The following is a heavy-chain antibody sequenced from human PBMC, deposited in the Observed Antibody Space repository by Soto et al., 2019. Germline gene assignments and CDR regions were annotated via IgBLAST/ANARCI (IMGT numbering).Heavy chain of an antibody. CDR2: IYATGTT. V-gene: IGHV4-4*07. D-gene: IGHD1-1*01. CDR1: GASISGFY. CDR3: VRDGTKTLRDWFDP. Sequence: AETLSLTCTVSGASISGFYWSWIRKSAGKGLEWIGRIYATGTTDYNPSLKSRVMMSVDTSKKQFSLKLRSVTAADTAVYYCVRDGTKTLRDWFDPWGQGISVTV. J-gene: IGHJ5*02.